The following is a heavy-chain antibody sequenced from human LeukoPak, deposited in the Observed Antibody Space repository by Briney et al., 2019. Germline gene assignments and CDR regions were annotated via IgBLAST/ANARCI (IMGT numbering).Heavy chain of an antibody. CDR1: GFTFSSYG. J-gene: IGHJ6*03. V-gene: IGHV3-30*02. Sequence: PGGSLRLSCAASGFTFSSYGMHWVRQAPGKGLEWVAFIRYDGSNKYYADSVKGRFTISRDNSKNTLYLQMDSLRAEDTAVYYCAKDSCSGGSCYSSFFYYYYYMDVWGKGTTVTISS. CDR3: AKDSCSGGSCYSSFFYYYYYMDV. D-gene: IGHD2-15*01. CDR2: IRYDGSNK.